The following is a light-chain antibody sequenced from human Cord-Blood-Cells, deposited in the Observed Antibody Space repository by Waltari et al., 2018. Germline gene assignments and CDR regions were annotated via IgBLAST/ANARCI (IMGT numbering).Light chain of an antibody. J-gene: IGLJ2*01. CDR2: EVS. V-gene: IGLV2-14*01. CDR1: SSDVVGYNY. Sequence: QSALTQPASVSGSPGQSLTISCTGTSSDVVGYNYVSRYQQHPGKAPKPMIYEVSNRPSGVSNRFSGSKSGNTASLTISGLQAEDEADYYCSSYTSSSTLLFGGGTKLTVL. CDR3: SSYTSSSTLL.